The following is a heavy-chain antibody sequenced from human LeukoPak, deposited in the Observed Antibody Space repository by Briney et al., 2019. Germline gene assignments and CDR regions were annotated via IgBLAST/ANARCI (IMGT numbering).Heavy chain of an antibody. V-gene: IGHV3-53*01. D-gene: IGHD2-2*01. CDR3: AKPGSSDIVVVPAAIPYYYYYYYMDV. J-gene: IGHJ6*03. Sequence: GGSLRLSCAASGFTVSSNYMGWVRQAPGKGLEWVSVIYSGGSTYYADSVKGRFTISRDNSKNTLYLQMNSLRAEDTAVFYCAKPGSSDIVVVPAAIPYYYYYYYMDVWGKGTTVTVSS. CDR2: IYSGGST. CDR1: GFTVSSNY.